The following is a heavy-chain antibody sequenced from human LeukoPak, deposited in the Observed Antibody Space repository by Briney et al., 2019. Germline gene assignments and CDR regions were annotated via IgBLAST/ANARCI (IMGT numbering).Heavy chain of an antibody. CDR1: GASFSSDY. V-gene: IGHV4-59*01. J-gene: IGHJ4*02. CDR2: ISYIVSA. CDR3: ARVGSSWSAPRFEN. Sequence: SETLSLTCSVSGASFSSDYWSWVRQPPGKGREWLWYISYIVSAYNNPSPKSRVTTSIDTPKNHCSLKLSAMSAAATAVYYCARVGSSWSAPRFENWGQGALVTVSS. D-gene: IGHD6-13*01.